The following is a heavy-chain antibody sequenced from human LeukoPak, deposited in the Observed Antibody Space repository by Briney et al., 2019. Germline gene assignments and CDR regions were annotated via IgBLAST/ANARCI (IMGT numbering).Heavy chain of an antibody. CDR1: GFTFSNYN. Sequence: GGSLRLSCAASGFTFSNYNMNWVAQAPGKGLEWVSSITSSSYIYDADSVKGRFTGSRDNAKNSPYLQMNSLRAEDTAVYYCARDPGIGDYWGQGTLVTVSS. J-gene: IGHJ4*02. D-gene: IGHD1-26*01. CDR2: ITSSSYI. CDR3: ARDPGIGDY. V-gene: IGHV3-21*01.